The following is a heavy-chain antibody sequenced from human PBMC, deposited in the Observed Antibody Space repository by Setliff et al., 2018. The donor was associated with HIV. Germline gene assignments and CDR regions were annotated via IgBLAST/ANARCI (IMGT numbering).Heavy chain of an antibody. J-gene: IGHJ3*02. V-gene: IGHV1-24*01. CDR1: GYTLTELS. Sequence: ASVKVSCKISGYTLTELSIHWVRQAPGKGLEWMANFDPEDGETFYAQKFQGRVTMSEDTSTDTAYMELSSLRSEDTAVYYCATRAYDSRGYLRSRVSGAAFDIWGQGTMVTVSS. CDR2: FDPEDGET. CDR3: ATRAYDSRGYLRSRVSGAAFDI. D-gene: IGHD3-22*01.